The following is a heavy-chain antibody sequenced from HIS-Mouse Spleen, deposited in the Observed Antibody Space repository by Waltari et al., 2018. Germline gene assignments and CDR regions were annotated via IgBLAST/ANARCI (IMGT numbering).Heavy chain of an antibody. J-gene: IGHJ3*02. CDR1: GFTFSSYA. V-gene: IGHV3-23*01. Sequence: EVQLLESGGGLVQPGGSLRLSCAASGFTFSSYAMSWVRQAPGRVLEWVSVISGSGGSTYYAASVKGRFTISRDNSKNTLYLQMNSLRAEDTAVYYCAKDSPYSSGWYETLGDAFDIWGQGTMVTVSS. D-gene: IGHD6-19*01. CDR2: ISGSGGST. CDR3: AKDSPYSSGWYETLGDAFDI.